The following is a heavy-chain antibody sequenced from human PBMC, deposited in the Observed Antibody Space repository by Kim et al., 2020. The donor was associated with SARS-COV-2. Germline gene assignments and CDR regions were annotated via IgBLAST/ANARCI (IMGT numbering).Heavy chain of an antibody. CDR1: GFAFSSYA. Sequence: GGSLRLSCAASGFAFSSYAMHWFRQAPGKGLEWVAVISYDGSNKYYADSVKGRFTISRDNSKNTLYLQMNSLRAEDTAVYYCARELAVAGTVEIDYWGQGTLVTVSS. J-gene: IGHJ4*02. CDR2: ISYDGSNK. V-gene: IGHV3-30-3*01. CDR3: ARELAVAGTVEIDY. D-gene: IGHD6-19*01.